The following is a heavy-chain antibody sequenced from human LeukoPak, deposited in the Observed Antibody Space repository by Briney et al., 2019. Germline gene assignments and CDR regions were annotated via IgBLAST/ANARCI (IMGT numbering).Heavy chain of an antibody. CDR2: IRYDGSSK. Sequence: GGSLRLSCAASGFTFSSYGMHWVRQAPGKGLEWVAFIRYDGSSKYYADSVKGRFTISRDNSKNTLYLQMNSLRAEDTAVYYCANQDIVVVPAAVYYYYYMDVWGKGTTVTVSS. D-gene: IGHD2-2*01. V-gene: IGHV3-30*02. J-gene: IGHJ6*03. CDR1: GFTFSSYG. CDR3: ANQDIVVVPAAVYYYYYMDV.